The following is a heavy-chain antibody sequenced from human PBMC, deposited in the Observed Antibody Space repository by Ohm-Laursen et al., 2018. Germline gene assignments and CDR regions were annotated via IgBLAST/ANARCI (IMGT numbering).Heavy chain of an antibody. D-gene: IGHD3/OR15-3a*01. Sequence: SDTLSLTCTVSGGSISSGGYYWSWIRQHPGKGLEWIGYIYYSGSTNYSPSLKSRVTISVDTSKNQFSLKLSSVTAADTAVYYCARNHPMIFGRLGAGMDVWGQGTTVTVSS. CDR3: ARNHPMIFGRLGAGMDV. V-gene: IGHV4-61*08. CDR2: IYYSGST. J-gene: IGHJ6*02. CDR1: GGSISSGGYY.